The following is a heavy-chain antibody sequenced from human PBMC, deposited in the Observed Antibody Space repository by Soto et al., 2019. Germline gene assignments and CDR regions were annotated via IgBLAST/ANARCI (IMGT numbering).Heavy chain of an antibody. Sequence: PSETLSLTCTVSGGSIISGGYCWSCIGQRPGKGLELIGYIYYSGSTYYNPSLKSRVTISVDTSKNQFSLKLSSVTAADTAVYYCARGSNYDSSGYPSYWGQGTLVTVSS. V-gene: IGHV4-31*03. J-gene: IGHJ4*02. CDR2: IYYSGST. D-gene: IGHD3-22*01. CDR1: GGSIISGGYC. CDR3: ARGSNYDSSGYPSY.